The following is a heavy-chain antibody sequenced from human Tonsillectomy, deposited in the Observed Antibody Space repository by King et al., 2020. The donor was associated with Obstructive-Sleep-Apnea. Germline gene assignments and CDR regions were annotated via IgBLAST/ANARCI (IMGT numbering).Heavy chain of an antibody. CDR1: GFTFSSYG. CDR3: AKDHLGYCSGGSCYSVAFDI. J-gene: IGHJ3*02. Sequence: HVQLVESGGGVVQPGRSLRLSCAASGFTFSSYGRHWVREATGKGLEWVAFIRYDGSNKYYADSVKGRFTISRDNYKNTRYLQMNSQRAEDTAVYYCAKDHLGYCSGGSCYSVAFDIWGQGTMVTVSS. CDR2: IRYDGSNK. V-gene: IGHV3-30*02. D-gene: IGHD2-15*01.